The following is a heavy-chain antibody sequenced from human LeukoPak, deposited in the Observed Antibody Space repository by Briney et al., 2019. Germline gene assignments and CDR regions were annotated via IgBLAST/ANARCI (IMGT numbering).Heavy chain of an antibody. J-gene: IGHJ3*02. Sequence: GGSLRLPCAASGFTFSSYEMNWVRQAPGKGLEWVSYISSSGSTIYYADSVKGRFTISRDNAKNSLYLQMNSLRAEDTAVYYCARVGISDAFDIWGQGTMVTVSS. D-gene: IGHD2-15*01. CDR2: ISSSGSTI. CDR3: ARVGISDAFDI. V-gene: IGHV3-48*03. CDR1: GFTFSSYE.